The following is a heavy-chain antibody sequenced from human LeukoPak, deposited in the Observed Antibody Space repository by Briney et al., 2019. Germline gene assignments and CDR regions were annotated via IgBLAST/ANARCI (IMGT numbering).Heavy chain of an antibody. CDR1: GFTFSASA. V-gene: IGHV3-73*01. D-gene: IGHD2-8*01. J-gene: IGHJ4*02. Sequence: PGGSLRLSCAASGFTFSASAMHWVRQASGRGLEWVGRIRNKANGYETAYAASVKGRFIISRDDSKNTAYLQMNSLKTEDTAVYHCTRLGYCTNGVCYFDYWGQGILVTVSS. CDR3: TRLGYCTNGVCYFDY. CDR2: IRNKANGYET.